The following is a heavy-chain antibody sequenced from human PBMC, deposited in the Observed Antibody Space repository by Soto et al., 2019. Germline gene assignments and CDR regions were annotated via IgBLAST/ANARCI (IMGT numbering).Heavy chain of an antibody. CDR1: GFTFSNAW. J-gene: IGHJ6*02. V-gene: IGHV3-15*01. CDR3: TTLSYLYYDGMDV. CDR2: IKSKVDGGTA. D-gene: IGHD2-2*01. Sequence: EVQLVESGGGLVKPGGSLRLSCEASGFTFSNAWMNWVRQGPGKGLEWLGRIKSKVDGGTADYVAATKGRFSISRDDLKNMLYLQMNSLKPDDTAVYYCTTLSYLYYDGMDVWGQGTTVTVS.